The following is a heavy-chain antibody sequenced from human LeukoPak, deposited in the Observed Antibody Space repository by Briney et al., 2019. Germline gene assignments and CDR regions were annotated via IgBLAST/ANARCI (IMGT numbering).Heavy chain of an antibody. D-gene: IGHD6-19*01. CDR1: GFIFSDYY. V-gene: IGHV3-11*01. CDR3: ARDHGQWLVKGNWFDP. Sequence: PGGSLRLSCAASGFIFSDYYMSWIRQAPGKGLEWVSYMSSRGTTIYYADSVKGRFTISRDNAKNSLYLQMNSLRVKDTAVYYCARDHGQWLVKGNWFDPWGQGTLVTVSS. J-gene: IGHJ5*02. CDR2: MSSRGTTI.